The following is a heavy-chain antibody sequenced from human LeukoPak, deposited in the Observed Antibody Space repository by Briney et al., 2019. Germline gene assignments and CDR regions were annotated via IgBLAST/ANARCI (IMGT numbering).Heavy chain of an antibody. Sequence: ASVKVSCKASGCTFTGYSMHWVRQAPGQGLEWMAWINPNTGATNCAQRFQGRVTLTTDTSISTAYMELSSLRSDDTAVYYCARAPLGLANDYWGQGTLVTVSS. J-gene: IGHJ4*02. CDR1: GCTFTGYS. CDR2: INPNTGAT. V-gene: IGHV1-2*02. D-gene: IGHD6-19*01. CDR3: ARAPLGLANDY.